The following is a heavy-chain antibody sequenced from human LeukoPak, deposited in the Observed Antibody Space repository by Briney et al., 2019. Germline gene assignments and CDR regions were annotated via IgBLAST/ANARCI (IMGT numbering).Heavy chain of an antibody. V-gene: IGHV3-53*01. CDR2: VYLGGAT. CDR3: TRDVASRNWFDP. J-gene: IGHJ5*02. CDR1: GFAVSSTY. Sequence: GGSLRLSCAASGFAVSSTYMSWVRQAPGKGLEWVSVVYLGGATYYADSVKGRFTISRDNSKNTLFLQMNSLRAEDTAVYYCTRDVASRNWFDPWGQGTLVTVSS.